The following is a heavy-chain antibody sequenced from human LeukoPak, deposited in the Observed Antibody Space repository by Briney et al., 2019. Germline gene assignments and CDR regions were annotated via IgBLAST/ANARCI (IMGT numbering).Heavy chain of an antibody. CDR3: AKFRGIPTTVTQD. V-gene: IGHV3-23*01. CDR2: ISGSGDDT. Sequence: PGGSLRLSCAASGFTFRNYAMGWVRQAPGKGLEWVSTISGSGDDTYSADSVKGRFTISRDNSKNTLYLQMSGLRAEDTAVYYCAKFRGIPTTVTQDWGQGTLVTVSS. CDR1: GFTFRNYA. J-gene: IGHJ1*01. D-gene: IGHD4-17*01.